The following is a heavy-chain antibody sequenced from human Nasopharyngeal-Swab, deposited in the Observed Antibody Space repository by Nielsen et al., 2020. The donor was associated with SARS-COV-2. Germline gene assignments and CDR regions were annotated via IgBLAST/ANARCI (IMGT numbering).Heavy chain of an antibody. D-gene: IGHD3-10*01. CDR3: ARDSARYPGGMDV. Sequence: ASVKVSCKASGYTFTGYYMHWVRQAPGQGLEWMGRTNPNSGGTNYAQKFQGRVTMTRDTSISTAYMELSRLRSDDTAVYYCARDSARYPGGMDVWGQGATVTVSS. J-gene: IGHJ6*02. V-gene: IGHV1-2*06. CDR2: TNPNSGGT. CDR1: GYTFTGYY.